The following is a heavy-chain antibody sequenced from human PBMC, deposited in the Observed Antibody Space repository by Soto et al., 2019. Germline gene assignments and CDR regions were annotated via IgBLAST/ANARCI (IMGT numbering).Heavy chain of an antibody. CDR3: AKGDWNDAGDAFDI. CDR1: GFMFDNYA. CDR2: IRDSGYST. Sequence: LRLSCLASGFMFDNYAMSWVRQVPGKGLEWVSTIRDSGYSTYYADSVKGRFTLSRDNSKNTVFLQMNSLRAEDTALYYCAKGDWNDAGDAFDIWGQGTVVTVSS. J-gene: IGHJ3*02. D-gene: IGHD1-1*01. V-gene: IGHV3-23*01.